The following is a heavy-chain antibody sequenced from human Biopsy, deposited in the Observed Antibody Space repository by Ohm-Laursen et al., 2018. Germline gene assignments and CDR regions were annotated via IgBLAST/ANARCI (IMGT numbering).Heavy chain of an antibody. CDR2: IYTIGDT. J-gene: IGHJ3*01. CDR1: GDSIRNYF. V-gene: IGHV4-4*07. D-gene: IGHD3-3*01. Sequence: SETLSLTCTVSGDSIRNYFWTWVRQPAGKGLEWIGHIYTIGDTTYNPSLESRVTMSLDTSKNQFSLKMTSLTAADTAVYFCAREDEGLLRALDLWGHGTMVIVAS. CDR3: AREDEGLLRALDL.